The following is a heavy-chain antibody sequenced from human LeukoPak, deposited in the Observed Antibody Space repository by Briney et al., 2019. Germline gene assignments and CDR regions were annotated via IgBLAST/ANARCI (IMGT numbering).Heavy chain of an antibody. J-gene: IGHJ4*02. Sequence: GGSLRLSCAASGFTFSSYAMSWVRQAPGKGLEWVSAISGSGGSTYYANSVKGRFTISRDNSKNTLYLQMNSLRAEDTAVYYCAKDSYYYDSSDLDYRGQGTLVTVSS. CDR1: GFTFSSYA. V-gene: IGHV3-23*01. D-gene: IGHD3-22*01. CDR2: ISGSGGST. CDR3: AKDSYYYDSSDLDY.